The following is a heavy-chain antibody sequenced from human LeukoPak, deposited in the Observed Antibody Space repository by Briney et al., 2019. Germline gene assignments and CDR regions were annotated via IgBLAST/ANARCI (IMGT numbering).Heavy chain of an antibody. V-gene: IGHV3-48*03. CDR2: ISSSGSTI. Sequence: PGGSLRLSCAAFGFTFSSYEMNWVRQAPGKGLEWVSYISSSGSTIYYADSVKGQFTISRDNAKNSLYLQMNSLRAEDTAVYYCARTPGYGDYGYFDYWGQGTLVTVSS. D-gene: IGHD4-17*01. CDR1: GFTFSSYE. J-gene: IGHJ4*02. CDR3: ARTPGYGDYGYFDY.